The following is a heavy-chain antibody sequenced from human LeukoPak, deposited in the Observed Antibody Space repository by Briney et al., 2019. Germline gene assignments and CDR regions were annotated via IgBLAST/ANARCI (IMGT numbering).Heavy chain of an antibody. J-gene: IGHJ6*02. CDR1: GFTFSSYE. CDR2: ISSSGSTI. CDR3: AGPDYYYGMDV. Sequence: GGSLRLSCAASGFTFSSYEMNWVRQAPGKGLEWVSYISSSGSTIYYAGSVKGRFTISRDNAKNSLYLQMNSLRAEDTAVYYCAGPDYYYGMDVWGQGTTVTVSS. V-gene: IGHV3-48*03.